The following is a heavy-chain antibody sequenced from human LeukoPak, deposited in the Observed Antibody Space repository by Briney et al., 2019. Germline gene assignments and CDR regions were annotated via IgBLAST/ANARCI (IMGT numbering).Heavy chain of an antibody. CDR2: LNPNRRNT. J-gene: IGHJ6*01. Sequence: ASVPVSCKASRYTFTSYDINWVGQATGQGLAGMGWLNPNRRNTGDAQNCQSRDTMTHDPSISTANMAMSSTRPEDTAVHSCARERDCGGYPLVRWGQRTIVTDCS. CDR1: RYTFTSYD. V-gene: IGHV1-8*02. CDR3: ARERDCGGYPLVR. D-gene: IGHD2-21*01.